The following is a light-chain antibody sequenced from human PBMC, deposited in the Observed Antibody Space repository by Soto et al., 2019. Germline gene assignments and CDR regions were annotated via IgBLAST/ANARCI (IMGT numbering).Light chain of an antibody. Sequence: QSLLTQSPSASGTPGQRVTISCSGGSSNIGSNTLNWYQHVPGTAPSVLIYNNNQRPSGVADRFSGSKSGTSASLAISVLQSEDEADYYCAAWDYSLNGLVFGGGTKVTVL. V-gene: IGLV1-44*01. CDR1: SSNIGSNT. J-gene: IGLJ3*02. CDR3: AAWDYSLNGLV. CDR2: NNN.